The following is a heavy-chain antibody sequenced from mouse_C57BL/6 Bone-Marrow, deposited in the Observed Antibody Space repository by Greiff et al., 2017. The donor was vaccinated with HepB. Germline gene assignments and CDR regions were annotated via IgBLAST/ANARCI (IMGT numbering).Heavy chain of an antibody. D-gene: IGHD1-1*01. Sequence: VKLMESGAELVKPGASVKISCKASGYTFTDYYINWVKQRPGQGLEWIGKIGPGSGSTYYNEKFKGKATLTADKSSSTAYMQLSSLTSEDSAVYFCARRIYYYGSSYVADYAMDYWGQGTSVTVSS. CDR1: GYTFTDYY. J-gene: IGHJ4*01. CDR3: ARRIYYYGSSYVADYAMDY. CDR2: IGPGSGST. V-gene: IGHV1-77*01.